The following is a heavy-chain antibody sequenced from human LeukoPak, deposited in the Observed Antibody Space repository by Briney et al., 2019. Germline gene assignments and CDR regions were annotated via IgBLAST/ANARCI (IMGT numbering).Heavy chain of an antibody. Sequence: GTSLRLSCAASGFTFSGFAMHWVCQAPGKGLEYLAYISYDGSHKDHRDSVKGRFTISRDNSRSTLYLEMNSLRAEDTAVYYCARDYCSGGSCKRGDYWGQGTLVTVSS. CDR3: ARDYCSGGSCKRGDY. CDR1: GFTFSGFA. D-gene: IGHD2-15*01. CDR2: ISYDGSHK. V-gene: IGHV3-30-3*01. J-gene: IGHJ4*02.